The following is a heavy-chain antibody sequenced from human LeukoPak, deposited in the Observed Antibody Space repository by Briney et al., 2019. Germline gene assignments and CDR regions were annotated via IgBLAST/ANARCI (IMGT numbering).Heavy chain of an antibody. Sequence: GGSLRLSCAASGFNFSSYWLSWVRQAPGKGLEWVSSISSSSSYIYYADSVKGRFTISRDNAKNSLYLQMNSLRAEDTAVYYCARGGYCSSTSCYSHDAFDIWGQGTMVTVSS. CDR3: ARGGYCSSTSCYSHDAFDI. J-gene: IGHJ3*02. V-gene: IGHV3-21*01. CDR1: GFNFSSYW. D-gene: IGHD2-2*01. CDR2: ISSSSSYI.